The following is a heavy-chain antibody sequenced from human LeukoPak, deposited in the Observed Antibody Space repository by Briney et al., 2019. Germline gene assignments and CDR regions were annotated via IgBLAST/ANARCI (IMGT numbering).Heavy chain of an antibody. CDR3: VKHLSGTYHFDY. CDR1: GFTFSSYA. V-gene: IGHV3-23*01. D-gene: IGHD6-19*01. Sequence: GGSLRLSCAASGFTFSSYAMSWVRQAPGKGLEWVSAISGSGGSTYYADSVKGRFTISRDNSKNTLFLQMNSLRAEDTAVYYCVKHLSGTYHFDYWGQGSLVTVSS. J-gene: IGHJ4*02. CDR2: ISGSGGST.